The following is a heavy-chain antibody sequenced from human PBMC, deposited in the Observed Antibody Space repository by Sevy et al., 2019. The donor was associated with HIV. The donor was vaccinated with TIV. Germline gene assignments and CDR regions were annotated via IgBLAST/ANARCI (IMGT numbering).Heavy chain of an antibody. Sequence: GGSLRLSCAASGFTFSKYSMSWVRQPPGKGREWVSTLSFGCGEINYADSVNGRLTISRDNSKSSVYLQMNNLRPEDTAVYYCAREGCTKPHDYWGQGTLVTVSS. J-gene: IGHJ4*02. CDR1: GFTFSKYS. D-gene: IGHD2-8*01. CDR3: AREGCTKPHDY. CDR2: LSFGCGEI. V-gene: IGHV3-23*01.